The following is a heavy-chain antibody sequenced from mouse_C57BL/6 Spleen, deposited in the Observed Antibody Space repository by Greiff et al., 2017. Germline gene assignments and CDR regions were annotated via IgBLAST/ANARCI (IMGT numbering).Heavy chain of an antibody. CDR1: GYTFTDYY. CDR3: ARGGPDWFAY. CDR2: INPYNGGT. Sequence: EVQLQQSGPVLVKPGSSVKMSCKASGYTFTDYYMNWVKQSHGKSLEWIGVINPYNGGTSYNQKFKGKATLTVDKSSSTAYMELNSLTSEDSAVYYCARGGPDWFAYWGQGTLVTVSA. J-gene: IGHJ3*01. V-gene: IGHV1-19*01.